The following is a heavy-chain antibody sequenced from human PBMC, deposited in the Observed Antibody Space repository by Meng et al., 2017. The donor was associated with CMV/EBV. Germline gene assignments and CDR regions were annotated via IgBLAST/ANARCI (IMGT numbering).Heavy chain of an antibody. CDR3: ARVLRWNGVIDY. V-gene: IGHV4-4*07. D-gene: IGHD4-23*01. J-gene: IGHJ4*02. CDR1: GGSISSYY. CDR2: IYTSGST. Sequence: QWQLQGWGPGLVKPSKTLSLTGTGSGGSISSYYWSWIRQPAGKGLEWIGRIYTSGSTNYNPSLKSRVTMSVDTSKNQFSLKLSSVTAADTAVYYCARVLRWNGVIDYWGQGTLVTVSS.